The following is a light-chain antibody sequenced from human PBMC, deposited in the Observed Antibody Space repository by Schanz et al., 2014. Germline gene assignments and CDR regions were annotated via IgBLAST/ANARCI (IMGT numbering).Light chain of an antibody. CDR2: EVT. Sequence: QSALTQPPSASGSPGQSVTISCTGTSSDIGGYNYVSWYQQHPGEAPKLMLYEVTKRPSGVPDRFSGSKSGNTASLTISGLQAEDEADYYCSSYRRTATVAVFGTGTKLTVL. CDR1: SSDIGGYNY. J-gene: IGLJ1*01. V-gene: IGLV2-8*01. CDR3: SSYRRTATVAV.